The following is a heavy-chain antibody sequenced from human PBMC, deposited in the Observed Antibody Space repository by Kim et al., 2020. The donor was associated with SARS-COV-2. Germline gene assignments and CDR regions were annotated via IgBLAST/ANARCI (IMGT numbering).Heavy chain of an antibody. J-gene: IGHJ6*02. CDR3: AKAGYSSSWLWAGGRYYYYYGMYV. D-gene: IGHD6-13*01. V-gene: IGHV3-30*18. CDR2: ISYDGSNK. Sequence: GGSLRLSCAASGFTFSSYGMHWVRQAPGKGLEWVAVISYDGSNKYYADSVKGRFTISRDNSKNTLYLQMNSVSAEDTAVYYCAKAGYSSSWLWAGGRYYYYYGMYVWGPRTTVTVSS. CDR1: GFTFSSYG.